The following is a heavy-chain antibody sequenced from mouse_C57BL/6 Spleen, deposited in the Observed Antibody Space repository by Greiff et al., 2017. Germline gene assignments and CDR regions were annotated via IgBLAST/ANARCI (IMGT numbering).Heavy chain of an antibody. V-gene: IGHV1-42*01. CDR3: ARSLRSYFDY. Sequence: VQLQQSGPELVKPGASVKISCKASGYSFTGYYMNWVKQSPEKSLEWIGEINPSTGGTTYNQKFKAKATLTVDKSSSTAYMQLKRLTSEDSAVYYCARSLRSYFDYWGQGTTLTVSS. J-gene: IGHJ2*01. CDR2: INPSTGGT. D-gene: IGHD1-1*01. CDR1: GYSFTGYY.